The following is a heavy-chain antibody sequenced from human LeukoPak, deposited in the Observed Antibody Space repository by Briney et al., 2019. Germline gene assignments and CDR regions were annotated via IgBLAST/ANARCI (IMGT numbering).Heavy chain of an antibody. CDR1: GYTFTSYG. CDR3: ARDNRSIAAAGTGSPLYYFDY. V-gene: IGHV1-18*04. Sequence: ASVKVSCKASGYTFTSYGISWVRQAPGQGLEWMGWISAYNGNTNYAQKLQGRVTMTTDTSTSTAYMELRSLRSDDTAVYYCARDNRSIAAAGTGSPLYYFDYWGQGTLVTVSS. D-gene: IGHD6-13*01. CDR2: ISAYNGNT. J-gene: IGHJ4*02.